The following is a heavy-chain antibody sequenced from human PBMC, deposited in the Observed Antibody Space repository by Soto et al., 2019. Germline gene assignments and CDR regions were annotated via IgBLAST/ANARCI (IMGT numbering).Heavy chain of an antibody. V-gene: IGHV1-2*02. D-gene: IGHD6-13*01. CDR1: GYTFTGYY. Sequence: AASVKVSCKASGYTFTGYYMHWVRQAPGQGLEWMGWINPNSGGTNYAQKFQGRVTMTRDTSISTAYMELSRLRSDDTAVYYCARDPSDAAAAFLGRKDYSGQGTLVTVYS. J-gene: IGHJ4*02. CDR3: ARDPSDAAAAFLGRKDY. CDR2: INPNSGGT.